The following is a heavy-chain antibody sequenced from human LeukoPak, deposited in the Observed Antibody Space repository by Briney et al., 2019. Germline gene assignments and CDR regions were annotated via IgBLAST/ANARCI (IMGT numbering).Heavy chain of an antibody. CDR3: ARDEDRGDISHGY. D-gene: IGHD5-12*01. Sequence: ASVMVSCRASGYTFINYGITWVRQAPGQGLEWMGWISAYNGNTNYAQKLQGRVTMTTDTSTSTAYMELRSLRSDDTAVYYCARDEDRGDISHGYWGQGTLVTVSS. V-gene: IGHV1-18*01. CDR1: GYTFINYG. CDR2: ISAYNGNT. J-gene: IGHJ4*02.